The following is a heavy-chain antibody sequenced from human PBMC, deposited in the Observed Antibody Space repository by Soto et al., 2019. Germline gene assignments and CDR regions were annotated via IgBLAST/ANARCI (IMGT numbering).Heavy chain of an antibody. CDR3: ARKGLTVAGLGY. J-gene: IGHJ4*02. D-gene: IGHD6-19*01. CDR2: INPNRGGT. Sequence: QVQLVQSGAEVKKPGASVKVSCKASGYTFTDYYIHWVRQAPGQGLEWMGWINPNRGGTNYAQNFQGRVTMTRDTSISTAYMELSRLRSDDTAVYYCARKGLTVAGLGYWGQGTLVTVSS. CDR1: GYTFTDYY. V-gene: IGHV1-2*02.